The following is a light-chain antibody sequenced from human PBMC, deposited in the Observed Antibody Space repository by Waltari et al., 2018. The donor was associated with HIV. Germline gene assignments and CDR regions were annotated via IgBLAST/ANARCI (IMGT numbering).Light chain of an antibody. Sequence: QSALTQPASVSGFPGQSITISCTGSSSDVGGYTYVSWYQQFPGKAPKLLIFEVSNRPSGVSDRFSGSKSGNTASLTISGLQAEDEADYYCNSYATSNIVVFGGGTKVTVL. J-gene: IGLJ2*01. V-gene: IGLV2-14*01. CDR3: NSYATSNIVV. CDR2: EVS. CDR1: SSDVGGYTY.